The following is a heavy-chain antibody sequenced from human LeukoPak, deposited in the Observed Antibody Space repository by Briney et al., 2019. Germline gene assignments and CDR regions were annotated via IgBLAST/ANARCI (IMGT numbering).Heavy chain of an antibody. CDR1: GGTFSIYG. D-gene: IGHD5-24*01. J-gene: IGHJ4*02. CDR3: ARAVGTDGYNLWVY. Sequence: SVKVSCKASGGTFSIYGISWVRQAPGQGLEWMGGIIPIFGKANYAQKFQGRVTITADKSTSTAYMELSSLRCEDTAVYYCARAVGTDGYNLWVYWGQGTLVTVSS. V-gene: IGHV1-69*06. CDR2: IIPIFGKA.